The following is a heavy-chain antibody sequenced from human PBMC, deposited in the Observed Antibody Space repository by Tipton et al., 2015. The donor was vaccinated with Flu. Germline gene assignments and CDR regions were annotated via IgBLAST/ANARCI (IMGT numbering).Heavy chain of an antibody. Sequence: VQLVQSGAEVKKPGSSVKVSCKASGGTFSSYAISWVRQAPGQGLEWMGGIIPIFGTANYAQKFQGRVTITADESTSTAYMELSSRGSEDTAVYYCATSGGIAVAADGCCYYYYGMDVWGQGTTVTVSS. CDR3: ATSGGIAVAADGCCYYYYGMDV. D-gene: IGHD6-19*01. CDR2: IIPIFGTA. CDR1: GGTFSSYA. J-gene: IGHJ6*02. V-gene: IGHV1-69*12.